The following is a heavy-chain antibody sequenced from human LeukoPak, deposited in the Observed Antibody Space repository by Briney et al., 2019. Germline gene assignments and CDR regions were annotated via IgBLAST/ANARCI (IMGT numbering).Heavy chain of an antibody. D-gene: IGHD4-17*01. CDR2: IYTSGST. CDR1: GGSISSYY. V-gene: IGHV4-4*07. CDR3: ARDLRVRDYGDYYYYMDV. Sequence: PSETLSLTCTVSGGSISSYYWSWLRQPPGKGLEWIGRIYTSGSTNYNPSLKSRVTMSVDTSKNQFSLKLSSVTAADTAVYYCARDLRVRDYGDYYYYMDVWGKGTTVTVSS. J-gene: IGHJ6*03.